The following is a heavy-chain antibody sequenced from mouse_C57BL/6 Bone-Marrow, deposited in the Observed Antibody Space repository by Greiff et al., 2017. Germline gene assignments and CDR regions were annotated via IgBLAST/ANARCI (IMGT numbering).Heavy chain of an antibody. CDR3: ASHPYYVSTYWYFDV. CDR2: IYPRSGNT. V-gene: IGHV1-81*01. J-gene: IGHJ1*03. D-gene: IGHD1-1*01. Sequence: QVQLKQSGAELARPGASVKLSCKASGYTFTSYGISWVKQRTGQGLEWIGEIYPRSGNTYYNEKFKGKATLTADKSSSTAYMELRSLTSEDSAVYFCASHPYYVSTYWYFDVWGTGTTVTVSS. CDR1: GYTFTSYG.